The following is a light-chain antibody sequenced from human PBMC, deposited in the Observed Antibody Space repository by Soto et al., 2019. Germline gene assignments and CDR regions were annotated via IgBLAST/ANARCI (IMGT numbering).Light chain of an antibody. Sequence: DIVMTQSPDSLAVSLGERATINCKSSQSVLSSSNNKNYLAWYQQKPGQPPKLLFYWASTRESGVPDRFSGSGSGTDFTLTISSLQAEDVAVYYCQQYYSTSWTFGQGNKVEIK. CDR3: QQYYSTSWT. J-gene: IGKJ1*01. CDR1: QSVLSSSNNKNY. CDR2: WAS. V-gene: IGKV4-1*01.